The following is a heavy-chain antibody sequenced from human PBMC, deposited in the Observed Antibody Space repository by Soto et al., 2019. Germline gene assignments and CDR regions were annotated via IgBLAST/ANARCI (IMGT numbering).Heavy chain of an antibody. CDR1: GFTFSSYS. CDR3: AHGGGKSDILTGHYKNDAFDI. CDR2: ISSSSSTI. Sequence: EVQLVESGGGLVQPGGSLRLSCAASGFTFSSYSMNWVRQAPGKGLERVSYISSSSSTIYYADSVKGQFTISRDNAKNSLYLQMNSLRAEDTAVYYCAHGGGKSDILTGHYKNDAFDIWGQGTMVTVSS. D-gene: IGHD3-9*01. V-gene: IGHV3-48*01. J-gene: IGHJ3*02.